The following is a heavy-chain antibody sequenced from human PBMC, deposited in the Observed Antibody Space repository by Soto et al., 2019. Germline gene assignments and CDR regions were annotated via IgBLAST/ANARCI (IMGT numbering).Heavy chain of an antibody. CDR1: RGTFSSYA. Sequence: GASVQVSCKASRGTFSSYAISWVRQATGQGLEWMGGIIPIFGTANYAQKFQGRVTITADESTSTAYMELSSLRSEDTAVYYCSRGGDRPGDSGRLDGMDFWGQGTTVTVSS. CDR2: IIPIFGTA. D-gene: IGHD2-21*01. V-gene: IGHV1-69*13. J-gene: IGHJ6*02. CDR3: SRGGDRPGDSGRLDGMDF.